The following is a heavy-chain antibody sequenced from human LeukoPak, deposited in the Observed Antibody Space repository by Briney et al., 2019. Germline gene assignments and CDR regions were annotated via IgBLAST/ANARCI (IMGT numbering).Heavy chain of an antibody. CDR1: GYTFTGYY. CDR2: INPNSGGT. J-gene: IGHJ3*02. Sequence: ASVKVSCKASGYTFTGYYMHWVRQAPGQGLEWMGWINPNSGGTNYAQKFQGWVSMTRDTSISTAYMELSRLRSDDTAVYYCAREASPGYSTSPNAFDIWGQGTMVTVSS. CDR3: AREASPGYSTSPNAFDI. D-gene: IGHD6-13*01. V-gene: IGHV1-2*04.